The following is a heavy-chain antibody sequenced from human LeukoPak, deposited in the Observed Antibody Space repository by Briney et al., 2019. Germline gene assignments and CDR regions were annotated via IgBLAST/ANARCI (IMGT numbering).Heavy chain of an antibody. CDR3: ARIGGYYAFDI. Sequence: GGSLRLSCAASGFTFSDYSISWIRQAPGKGLEWVSYIRSGRTTIYYADSVKGRFTISRDNAKNSLYLQMNSLRAEDTAVYYCARIGGYYAFDIWGQGTMVTVSS. D-gene: IGHD2-21*02. J-gene: IGHJ3*02. CDR2: IRSGRTTI. CDR1: GFTFSDYS. V-gene: IGHV3-11*01.